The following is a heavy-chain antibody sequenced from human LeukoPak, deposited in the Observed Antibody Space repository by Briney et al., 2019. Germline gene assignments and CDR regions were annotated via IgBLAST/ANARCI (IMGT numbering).Heavy chain of an antibody. D-gene: IGHD3-22*01. J-gene: IGHJ6*02. Sequence: SVKVSCKASGFTFTSSAMQWVRQARGQRLEWIGWIVVGSGNTNYAQKFQERVTITRDMSTSTAYMELSSLRSEDTAVYYCAAAGPPYYYDRSGYYYYYGMDVWGQGTTVTVSS. CDR1: GFTFTSSA. V-gene: IGHV1-58*02. CDR3: AAAGPPYYYDRSGYYYYYGMDV. CDR2: IVVGSGNT.